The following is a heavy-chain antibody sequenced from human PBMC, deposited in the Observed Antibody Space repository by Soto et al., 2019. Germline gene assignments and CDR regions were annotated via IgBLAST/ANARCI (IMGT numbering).Heavy chain of an antibody. D-gene: IGHD3-16*01. CDR3: AISQDRGGRTTFIY. Sequence: GGSLRLSCAVSGFTFDDNAMHWVRQAPEKGLERVSGINWKSDIGYADSVEGRFTISRDNAENSLYLQMNSLRAEDTALYYCAISQDRGGRTTFIYWGQGTQVTVSS. CDR1: GFTFDDNA. V-gene: IGHV3-9*01. CDR2: INWKSDI. J-gene: IGHJ4*02.